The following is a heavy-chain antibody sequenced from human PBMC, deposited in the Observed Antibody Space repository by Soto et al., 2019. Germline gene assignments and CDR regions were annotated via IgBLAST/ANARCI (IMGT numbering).Heavy chain of an antibody. CDR1: GFTFDDYA. D-gene: IGHD3-3*01. CDR2: LSWNSGSI. J-gene: IGHJ6*02. CDR3: AKPKGTIFGRGGMDV. V-gene: IGHV3-9*01. Sequence: EVQLVESGGGLVQPGRSLRLSCAASGFTFDDYAMHWVRQAPGKGLEWVSGLSWNSGSIGYADSVKGRFTISRDNARNSLFQQMNSLRAEDTALYYCAKPKGTIFGRGGMDVWGQGTTVTVSS.